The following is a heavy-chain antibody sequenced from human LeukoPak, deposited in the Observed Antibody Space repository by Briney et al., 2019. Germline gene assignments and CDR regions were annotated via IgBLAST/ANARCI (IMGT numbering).Heavy chain of an antibody. Sequence: RGSLRLSCAASGFTFSTYSLNWVRQAPGKGLEWVSSISSSATYIYYADSMKGRFTISRDDAKHSLYLQMNSLRAEDTAVYYCARTPSSGNYFPWYFDLWGRGTLVTVSS. V-gene: IGHV3-21*01. CDR2: ISSSATYI. D-gene: IGHD1-26*01. J-gene: IGHJ2*01. CDR1: GFTFSTYS. CDR3: ARTPSSGNYFPWYFDL.